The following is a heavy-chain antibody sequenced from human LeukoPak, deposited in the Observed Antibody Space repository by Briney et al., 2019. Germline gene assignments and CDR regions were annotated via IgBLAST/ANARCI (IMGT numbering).Heavy chain of an antibody. J-gene: IGHJ6*02. CDR3: AKDVRPYYYTMDV. CDR1: GFAFSSYN. CDR2: ISSSSSYI. V-gene: IGHV3-21*04. Sequence: GGSLRLSCAASGFAFSSYNLNWVRQAPGKGPEWVSSISSSSSYIYYADSVKGRFTISRDNSKNTLYLQMNSLRAEDTALYFCAKDVRPYYYTMDVWGQGTTVTVSS.